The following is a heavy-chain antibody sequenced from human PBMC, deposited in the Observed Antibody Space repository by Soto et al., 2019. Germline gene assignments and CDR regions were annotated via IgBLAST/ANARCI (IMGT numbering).Heavy chain of an antibody. V-gene: IGHV4-59*01. CDR2: IYYSGST. J-gene: IGHJ6*02. CDR3: ARVFYGSGNGMDV. D-gene: IGHD3-10*01. Sequence: PSETLSLTCTVSGGSISSYYWSWIRQPPGKGLEWIGYIYYSGSTNYNPSLKSRVTISVDTSKNQFSLKLSSVTAADTAVYYCARVFYGSGNGMDVWGQGTTVTVSS. CDR1: GGSISSYY.